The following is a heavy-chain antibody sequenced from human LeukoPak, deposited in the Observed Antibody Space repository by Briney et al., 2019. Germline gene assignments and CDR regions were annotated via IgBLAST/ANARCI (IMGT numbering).Heavy chain of an antibody. D-gene: IGHD3-22*01. CDR1: GYTFTSYA. CDR2: INTNTGNP. CDR3: ARGAVTYHYDSSAWY. V-gene: IGHV7-4-1*02. Sequence: ASVKVSCKGSGYTFTSYAMNWVRQAPGQGLEWMGWINTNTGNPTYAQGSTGRFVFSLDTSVSTAYLQISSLKAEDTAVYYCARGAVTYHYDSSAWYWGQGTLVTVSS. J-gene: IGHJ4*02.